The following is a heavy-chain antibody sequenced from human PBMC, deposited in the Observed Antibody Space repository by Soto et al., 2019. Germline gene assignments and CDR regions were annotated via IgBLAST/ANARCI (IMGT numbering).Heavy chain of an antibody. Sequence: QVQLQESGPGLVKPSETLSLTCTVSGGSMSDYYWTWIRQPPGKGLEWIGYVYQSGDTNYNPSLKSRVTMSTDASEHQFSLTLTSVTAADTALYYCARVKNWAEFDYWGQGALVTVSP. V-gene: IGHV4-59*01. D-gene: IGHD7-27*01. J-gene: IGHJ4*02. CDR2: VYQSGDT. CDR1: GGSMSDYY. CDR3: ARVKNWAEFDY.